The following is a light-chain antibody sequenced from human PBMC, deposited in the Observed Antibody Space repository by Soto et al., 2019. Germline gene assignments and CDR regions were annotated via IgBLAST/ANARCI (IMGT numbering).Light chain of an antibody. CDR1: SSDVGSYDY. V-gene: IGLV2-14*01. Sequence: QSVLTQPASVSGSPGQSITISCTGTSSDVGSYDYVSWFQQHPGKAPKLMIYAVSNRPSGVSSRFSGSKSGNTASLTISGLQAVDEADYYCTSFTTTAALFGGGTKLTVL. CDR2: AVS. CDR3: TSFTTTAAL. J-gene: IGLJ2*01.